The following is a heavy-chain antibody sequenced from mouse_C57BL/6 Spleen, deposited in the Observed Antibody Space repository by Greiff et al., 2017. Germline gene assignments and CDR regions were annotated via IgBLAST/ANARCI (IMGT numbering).Heavy chain of an antibody. Sequence: EVQLVESEGGLVQPGSSMKLSCTASGFTFSDYYMAWVRQVPEKGLEWVANINYDGSSTYYLDSLKSRFIISRDNAKNILYLQMSSLKSEDTATYYCARGLTGFDYWGQGTTLTVSS. CDR1: GFTFSDYY. CDR3: ARGLTGFDY. V-gene: IGHV5-16*01. CDR2: INYDGSST. J-gene: IGHJ2*01. D-gene: IGHD4-1*01.